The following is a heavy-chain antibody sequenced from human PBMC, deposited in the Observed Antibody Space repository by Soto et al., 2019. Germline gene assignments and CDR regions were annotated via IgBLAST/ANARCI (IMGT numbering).Heavy chain of an antibody. CDR2: INHSGST. J-gene: IGHJ5*02. Sequence: QVQLQQWGAGLLKPSETLSLTCAVYGGSFSGYYWSWIRQPPGKGLEWIGEINHSGSTNYNPSLKSRVTISVDTSKNQFSLKLSSVTAADTAVYYCEGNDIVVVPVAPWFDPWGQGTLVTVSS. D-gene: IGHD2-2*01. CDR3: EGNDIVVVPVAPWFDP. V-gene: IGHV4-34*01. CDR1: GGSFSGYY.